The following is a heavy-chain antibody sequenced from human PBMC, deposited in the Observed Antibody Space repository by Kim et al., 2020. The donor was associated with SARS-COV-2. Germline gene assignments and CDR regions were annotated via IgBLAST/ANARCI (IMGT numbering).Heavy chain of an antibody. J-gene: IGHJ3*02. CDR3: ARRGSSSWYHEAFDI. Sequence: PSFQGQVTISADKSISTAYLQWSSLKASDTAMYYCARRGSSSWYHEAFDIWGQGTMVTVSS. V-gene: IGHV5-51*01. D-gene: IGHD6-13*01.